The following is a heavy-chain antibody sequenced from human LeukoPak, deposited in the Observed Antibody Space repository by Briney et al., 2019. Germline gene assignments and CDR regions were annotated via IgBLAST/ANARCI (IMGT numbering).Heavy chain of an antibody. Sequence: SRTLSLTCTVSGGSISSGSYYWSWIRQPAGKGLEWIGRIYTSGSTNYNPSLKSRVTISVDTSKNQFSLKLSSVTAADTAVYYCARGWRQTIFAYGMDVWGQGTTVTVSS. CDR3: ARGWRQTIFAYGMDV. D-gene: IGHD3-3*01. CDR2: IYTSGST. J-gene: IGHJ6*02. CDR1: GGSISSGSYY. V-gene: IGHV4-61*02.